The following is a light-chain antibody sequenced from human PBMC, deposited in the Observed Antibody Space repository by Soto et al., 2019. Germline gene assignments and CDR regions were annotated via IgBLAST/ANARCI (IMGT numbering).Light chain of an antibody. Sequence: EIVLTQSPGTLSLSPGERATLSCRASQSVSSSYLAWYQQKPGQAPRLLIYGASTRATGIPDRFSGSGSGTDFTLTISRLEPEDFAVYYCHQYGSPPVTFGGGTKVEIK. CDR3: HQYGSPPVT. CDR1: QSVSSSY. CDR2: GAS. V-gene: IGKV3-20*01. J-gene: IGKJ4*01.